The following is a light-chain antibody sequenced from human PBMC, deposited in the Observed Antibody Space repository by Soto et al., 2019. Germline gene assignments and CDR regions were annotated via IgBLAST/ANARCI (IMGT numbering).Light chain of an antibody. CDR1: QSISIW. J-gene: IGKJ1*01. Sequence: DIKMSQSPSTLTASVGDRVTITCRASQSISIWLAWYQQKPGKAPRVLIYDASTLQSGVPSRFSGSGSGTEFTLTISSLQPDDFATYYCQQYHTYSPTFGQGTKVDIK. CDR2: DAS. CDR3: QQYHTYSPT. V-gene: IGKV1-5*01.